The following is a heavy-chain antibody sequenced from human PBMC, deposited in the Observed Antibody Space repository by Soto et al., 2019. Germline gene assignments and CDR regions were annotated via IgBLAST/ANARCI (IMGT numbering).Heavy chain of an antibody. CDR2: ISYDGSNK. CDR3: ARDIAARPLNYYYYGMDV. D-gene: IGHD6-6*01. Sequence: QVQLVESGGGVVQPGRSLRLSCAASGFTFSSYAMHWVRQAPGKGLEWVAVISYDGSNKYYADSVKGRFTISRDNSKNTLYLQMNSLRAEDTAVYYCARDIAARPLNYYYYGMDVWGQGTTVTVSS. CDR1: GFTFSSYA. V-gene: IGHV3-30-3*01. J-gene: IGHJ6*02.